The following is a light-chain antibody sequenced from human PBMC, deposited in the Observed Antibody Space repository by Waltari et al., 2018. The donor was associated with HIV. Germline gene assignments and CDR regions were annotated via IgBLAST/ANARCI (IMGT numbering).Light chain of an antibody. Sequence: QSELTQPPSVSAAPGQRVTISRTGSSSHIGAGYDVHWYQQVPGRAPKVVIYGNSNRPSGVPDRFSGSKSGSSASLVITGLQSEDEADYYCQSYDSNLSGLFGGGTKVTVL. CDR3: QSYDSNLSGL. CDR2: GNS. J-gene: IGLJ2*01. V-gene: IGLV1-40*01. CDR1: SSHIGAGYD.